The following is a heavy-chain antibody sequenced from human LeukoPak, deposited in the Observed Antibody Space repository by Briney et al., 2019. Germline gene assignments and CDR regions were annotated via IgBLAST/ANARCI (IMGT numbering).Heavy chain of an antibody. J-gene: IGHJ3*01. Sequence: PSETLSLTCTVSGGSISNYYWSWIRQPAGKGLEWIGGIYYSGSTYYNPSLKSRVTISVDTSKNQFSLKLNSMTAADTAVYYCARQAVTDNLDSFDFWGQGTMVTVSS. D-gene: IGHD6-19*01. V-gene: IGHV4-59*05. CDR3: ARQAVTDNLDSFDF. CDR2: IYYSGST. CDR1: GGSISNYY.